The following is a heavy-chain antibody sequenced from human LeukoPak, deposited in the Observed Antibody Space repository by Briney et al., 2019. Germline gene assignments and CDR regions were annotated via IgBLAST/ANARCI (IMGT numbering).Heavy chain of an antibody. CDR3: ARGRSSSGYYKRKPEYYFDY. CDR2: INHSGST. CDR1: GGSFSGYY. V-gene: IGHV4-34*01. J-gene: IGHJ4*02. D-gene: IGHD3-22*01. Sequence: SETLSLTCAVYGGSFSGYYWSWIRQPPGKGLEWIEEINHSGSTNYNPSLKSRVTISVDTSKNQFSLKLSSVTAADTAVYYCARGRSSSGYYKRKPEYYFDYWGQGTLVTVSS.